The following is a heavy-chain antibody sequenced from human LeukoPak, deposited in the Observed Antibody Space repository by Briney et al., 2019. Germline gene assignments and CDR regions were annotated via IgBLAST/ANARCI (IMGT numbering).Heavy chain of an antibody. CDR1: GFTFSSYG. J-gene: IGHJ4*02. Sequence: GGSLRLSCAASGFTFSSYGMHWVRQAPGKGLEWVAVIWYDGSNKYYADSVKGRFTISRDNSKNTLYLQMNSLRAEDTAVYYCARELGGLRGATPFFVFHFDYWGQGTLVTVSS. CDR2: IWYDGSNK. CDR3: ARELGGLRGATPFFVFHFDY. V-gene: IGHV3-33*01. D-gene: IGHD1-26*01.